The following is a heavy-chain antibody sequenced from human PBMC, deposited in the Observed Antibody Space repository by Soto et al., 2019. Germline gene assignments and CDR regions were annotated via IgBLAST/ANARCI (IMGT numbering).Heavy chain of an antibody. CDR1: GFTFSSYS. CDR2: ISSSSSYI. J-gene: IGHJ4*02. V-gene: IGHV3-21*01. D-gene: IGHD3-10*01. Sequence: GGSLRLSCAASGFTFSSYSMNWVRQAPGKGLEWVSSISSSSSYIYYADSVKGRFTISRDKAKNSLYLQMNSLRAEDTAVYYCARAGGSGSYYNPFDYWGQGTLVTVSS. CDR3: ARAGGSGSYYNPFDY.